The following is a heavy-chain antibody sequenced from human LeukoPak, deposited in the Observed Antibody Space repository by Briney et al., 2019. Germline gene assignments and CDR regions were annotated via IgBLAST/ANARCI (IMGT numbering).Heavy chain of an antibody. CDR3: ARRLAAAGAFDI. CDR2: IYTSGST. V-gene: IGHV4-4*07. J-gene: IGHJ3*02. D-gene: IGHD6-13*01. Sequence: SETLSLTCTVSGGSISSYYWSWIRQPAGKGLEWIGRIYTSGSTNYNPSLTSRVTMSVDTSKNQFSLKLSSVTAADTAVYYCARRLAAAGAFDIWGQGTMVTVSS. CDR1: GGSISSYY.